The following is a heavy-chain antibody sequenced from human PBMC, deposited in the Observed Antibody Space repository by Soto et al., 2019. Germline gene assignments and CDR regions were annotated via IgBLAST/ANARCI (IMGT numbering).Heavy chain of an antibody. Sequence: GSLRLSCAASGFKFSDHYMDWVRQAPGKGLEWVGRTRNKANSYTTEYAASVKGRFTISRDDSKNSLYLQMNSLKTEDTAVYYCATVVVVAATPAYYFDYWGQGTLVTVSS. CDR2: TRNKANSYTT. CDR1: GFKFSDHY. CDR3: ATVVVVAATPAYYFDY. D-gene: IGHD2-15*01. J-gene: IGHJ4*02. V-gene: IGHV3-72*01.